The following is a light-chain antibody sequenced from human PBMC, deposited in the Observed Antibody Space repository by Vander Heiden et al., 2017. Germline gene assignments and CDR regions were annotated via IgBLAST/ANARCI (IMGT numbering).Light chain of an antibody. CDR3: SSYTISSTLV. Sequence: QSALTQPVSVSGSPGQSIPIAGTGASSDLGGYNYVSWYQQLPGKAPKLMIYDVSNRPSGVSNRFSGSKSGNTASLTISGLQAEDEADYYCSSYTISSTLVFGPGTKVTVL. CDR2: DVS. J-gene: IGLJ1*01. CDR1: SSDLGGYNY. V-gene: IGLV2-14*01.